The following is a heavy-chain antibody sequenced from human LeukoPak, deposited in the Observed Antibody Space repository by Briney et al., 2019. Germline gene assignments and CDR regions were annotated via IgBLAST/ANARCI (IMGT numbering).Heavy chain of an antibody. CDR1: GFTFSDYA. CDR3: ARSVPDYTRFDY. J-gene: IGHJ4*02. Sequence: GGSLRLSCVASGFTFSDYAMNWVRQAPGKGLEWVSTFKTNSGQVCHAESVRGRFTISRDNSKNTVYLQMSSLRAEDTALYYCARSVPDYTRFDYWGQGALVTVSP. CDR2: FKTNSGQV. V-gene: IGHV3-23*01. D-gene: IGHD4-11*01.